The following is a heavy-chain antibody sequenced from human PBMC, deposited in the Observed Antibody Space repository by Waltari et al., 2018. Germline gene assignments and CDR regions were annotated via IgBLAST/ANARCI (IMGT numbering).Heavy chain of an antibody. V-gene: IGHV4-31*03. J-gene: IGHJ6*02. CDR3: ARESYSSSAGYFYYYGLDV. CDR2: IHYSGST. CDR1: GDSISSVGYY. Sequence: QVQLQESGPGLVKPSQTLSLTCTVSGDSISSVGYYWTWIRQQPGKGLECIGYIHYSGSTYYTPCLKSRVTISIDTSKKQFSLKLTSVTAADTAVYYCARESYSSSAGYFYYYGLDVWGQGTTVTVSS. D-gene: IGHD6-6*01.